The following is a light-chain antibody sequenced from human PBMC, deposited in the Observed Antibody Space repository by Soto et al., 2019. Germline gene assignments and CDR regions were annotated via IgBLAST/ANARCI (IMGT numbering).Light chain of an antibody. CDR2: DVS. V-gene: IGLV2-14*01. CDR1: SSDVGDYNY. CDR3: SSYTSSSTLV. J-gene: IGLJ2*01. Sequence: QSVLTQPASVSGCPGQSITISCTGTSSDVGDYNYVSWYQQHPGKAPKLMIYDVSNRPSGVSNRFSGSKSGNTASLAVSGLQAEDEADYYCSSYTSSSTLVFGGGTKLTVL.